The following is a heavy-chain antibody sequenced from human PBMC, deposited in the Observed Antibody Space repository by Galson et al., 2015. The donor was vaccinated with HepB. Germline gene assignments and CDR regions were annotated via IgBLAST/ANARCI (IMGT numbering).Heavy chain of an antibody. CDR1: GFNFNSYA. CDR2: ISYDGSNE. Sequence: SLRLSCAASGFNFNSYAMDWVRQAPGKGLEWVAVISYDGSNEIYADSVKGRFTISRDNSKNTLYLQMNSLRAEDTAVYYCARAGYISSWYYWYFDLWGRGTLVTVSS. J-gene: IGHJ2*01. D-gene: IGHD6-13*01. CDR3: ARAGYISSWYYWYFDL. V-gene: IGHV3-30*04.